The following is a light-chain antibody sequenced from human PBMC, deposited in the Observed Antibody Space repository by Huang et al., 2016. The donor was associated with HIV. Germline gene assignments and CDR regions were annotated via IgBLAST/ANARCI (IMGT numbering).Light chain of an antibody. J-gene: IGKJ2*01. CDR1: QGIRNS. CDR2: AAS. V-gene: IGKV1-NL1*01. CDR3: HQYYSPPPT. Sequence: DIQMTHSPSALSASVGDRVTITCRVSQGIRNSLAWYQQKPGKAPKLLLYAASRVESGVPSRFSGGGSGTDYTRTISSLQPEDFATYYCHQYYSPPPTFGQGTKLEI.